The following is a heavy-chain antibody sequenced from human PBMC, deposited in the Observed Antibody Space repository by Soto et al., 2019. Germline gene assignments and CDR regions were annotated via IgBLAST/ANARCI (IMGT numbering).Heavy chain of an antibody. CDR2: ISGSGGST. J-gene: IGHJ6*02. D-gene: IGHD2-2*01. Sequence: GGSLRLSCAASGFTFSIYAMSWVRQAPGKGLEWVSAISGSGGSTYYADSVKGRFTISRDNSKNTLYLQMNSLRAEDTAVYYCAKGVDIVVVPAAPGYYYYGMDVWGQGTTVTVSS. V-gene: IGHV3-23*01. CDR1: GFTFSIYA. CDR3: AKGVDIVVVPAAPGYYYYGMDV.